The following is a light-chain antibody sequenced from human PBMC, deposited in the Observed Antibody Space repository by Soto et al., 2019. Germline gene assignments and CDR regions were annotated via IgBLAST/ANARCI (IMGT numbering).Light chain of an antibody. V-gene: IGLV2-23*01. CDR2: EDN. CDR1: SSVLGSYNL. J-gene: IGLJ1*01. CDR3: CSYAGSGPYV. Sequence: QSVLAQPASVSGSPGHSITIFCTGTSSVLGSYNLVSWYQHHPGKAPKLLIYEDNKRPSGVSNRFSGSKSGNTASLTISGLQAEDEAAYYCCSYAGSGPYVFGTGTKVTVL.